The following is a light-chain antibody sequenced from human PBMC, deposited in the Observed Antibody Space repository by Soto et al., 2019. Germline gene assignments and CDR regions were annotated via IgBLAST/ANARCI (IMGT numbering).Light chain of an antibody. CDR2: GAS. J-gene: IGKJ1*01. CDR3: QQYVSSPRT. CDR1: QSVSSSY. Sequence: EVVLTQSPGTLSLSPGERATLSCRASQSVSSSYLAWYQQKPGQAPMLLIYGASSRATGIPDRFSGSGSGTDFTLTISRLEPEDLAVYCCQQYVSSPRTFGQGTKVEIK. V-gene: IGKV3-20*01.